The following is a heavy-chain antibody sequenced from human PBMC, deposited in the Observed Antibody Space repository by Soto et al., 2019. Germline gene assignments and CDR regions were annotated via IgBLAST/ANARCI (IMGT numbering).Heavy chain of an antibody. V-gene: IGHV4-30-2*01. CDR3: ARLNGDHDS. CDR1: GGSISSGGYS. D-gene: IGHD4-17*01. J-gene: IGHJ4*02. CDR2: IYHSGST. Sequence: QLQLQESGSGLVKPSQTLSLTCAVSGGSISSGGYSWSWIRQPPGKGLEWIGYIYHSGSTSYILTFKSRVTTSVDSSKNQCSLKLSSVTAADTAVYYWARLNGDHDSWGQGTLFTVSS.